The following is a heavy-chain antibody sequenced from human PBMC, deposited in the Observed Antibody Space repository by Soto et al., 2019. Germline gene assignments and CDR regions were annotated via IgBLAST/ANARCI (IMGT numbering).Heavy chain of an antibody. D-gene: IGHD6-6*01. V-gene: IGHV3-33*01. CDR1: GFTFSDSG. J-gene: IGHJ4*02. CDR3: GGSNRYSSSSGWGGGFDY. Sequence: QVQLVESGGGVVQPGGSLRLSCATSGFTFSDSGMHWVRQAPGKGLEWVAVIWSDGSDKSYADSVEGRFTISRDNSKNTLYLQNNSPRAGDTGVYYWGGSNRYSSSSGWGGGFDYWGQGTLVTVSS. CDR2: IWSDGSDK.